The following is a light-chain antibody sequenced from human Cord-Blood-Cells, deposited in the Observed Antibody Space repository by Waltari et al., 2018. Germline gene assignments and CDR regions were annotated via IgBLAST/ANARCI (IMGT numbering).Light chain of an antibody. CDR1: SSDVGGYNY. V-gene: IGLV2-11*01. CDR2: ELS. Sequence: QSALTQPRSVSGSPGQSVTISCTGTSSDVGGYNYVSWYQQHPGKAPELMFEELSQRPSWLPVRFSGSKSGNTASLTISGLQAEDEADYYCCSYAGSYTWVFGGGTKLTVL. CDR3: CSYAGSYTWV. J-gene: IGLJ3*02.